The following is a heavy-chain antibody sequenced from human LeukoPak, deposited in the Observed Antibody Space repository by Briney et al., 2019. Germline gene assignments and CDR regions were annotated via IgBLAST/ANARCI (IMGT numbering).Heavy chain of an antibody. V-gene: IGHV3-23*01. Sequence: GGSLRLSCAASGFTFSSYAMSWVRQAPGKGLEWVSAISGSGGSTYYADSVKGRFNISRDNSKNTLYLQMNSLRAEDTAVYYCAKVYSGPNDAFGIWGQGTMVTVSS. CDR1: GFTFSSYA. D-gene: IGHD2-21*01. CDR3: AKVYSGPNDAFGI. J-gene: IGHJ3*02. CDR2: ISGSGGST.